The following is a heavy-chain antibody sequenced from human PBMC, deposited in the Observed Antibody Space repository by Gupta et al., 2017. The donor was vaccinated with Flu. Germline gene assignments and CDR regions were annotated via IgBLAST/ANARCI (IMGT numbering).Heavy chain of an antibody. CDR3: ARESNSNLNYVYSGMEV. CDR1: GGSINNDYYY. V-gene: IGHV4-39*02. D-gene: IGHD4/OR15-4a*01. CDR2: VFPRGMT. Sequence: QLQLQESGPGLVTASTTLSLTCPDAGGSINNDYYYWAWTRQLPGEGLEWIGSVFPRGMTYYTPSLRSRLTMSVDVSKNQFSLKLRSVTAADTAVYYCARESNSNLNYVYSGMEVWGQGAT. J-gene: IGHJ6*02.